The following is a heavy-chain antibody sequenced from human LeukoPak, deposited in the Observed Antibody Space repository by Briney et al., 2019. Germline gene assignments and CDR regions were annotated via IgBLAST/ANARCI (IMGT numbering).Heavy chain of an antibody. CDR2: ISYDGSNK. V-gene: IGHV3-30*03. D-gene: IGHD1-26*01. Sequence: GGSLRLSCAASGFTFSSYGMHWVRQAPGKGLEWVAVISYDGSNKYYADSVKGRFTISRDNSMNTLYLQMNSLGAEDTAVYYCAGGIVGASDGWYYFDYWGQGTLVTVSS. CDR1: GFTFSSYG. CDR3: AGGIVGASDGWYYFDY. J-gene: IGHJ4*02.